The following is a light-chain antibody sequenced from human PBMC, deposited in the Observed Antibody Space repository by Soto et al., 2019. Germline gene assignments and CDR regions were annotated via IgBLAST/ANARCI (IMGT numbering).Light chain of an antibody. V-gene: IGKV1-33*01. CDR3: QHYDDLVT. CDR2: DVS. CDR1: QDIRNH. J-gene: IGKJ4*01. Sequence: DIQMTQSPSSLSASEGDRVSITCQASQDIRNHLNWYQQKPGKAPKLLIYDVSNLATGVPPKFSGGGSGTDFTLTISSLQPEDIATYYCQHYDDLVTFGGGTKVEIK.